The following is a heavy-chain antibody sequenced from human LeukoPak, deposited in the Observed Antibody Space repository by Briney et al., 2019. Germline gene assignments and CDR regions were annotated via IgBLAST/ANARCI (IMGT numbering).Heavy chain of an antibody. V-gene: IGHV3-53*04. Sequence: PGESLTLSCAASGFPLSSNYMSWVRQPPGKGLEWVSVIYSGGSTYYADSVKCRFTISRHNSKNTLYLQMNSLRAEDTAVYYCARDASYDYVMDVCGQGTTFTVSS. CDR3: ARDASYDYVMDV. J-gene: IGHJ6*02. CDR1: GFPLSSNY. CDR2: IYSGGST.